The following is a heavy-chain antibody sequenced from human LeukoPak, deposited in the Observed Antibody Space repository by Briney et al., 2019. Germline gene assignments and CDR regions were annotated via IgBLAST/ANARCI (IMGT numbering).Heavy chain of an antibody. Sequence: PSETLSLTCAVYGGSFSGYYWSWIRQPPGKGLEWIGEINHSGSTNYNPSLKSQVTISVDTSKNQFSLKLSSVTAADTAVYYCARRVGYYYGSGSLNWFDPWGQGTLVTVSS. D-gene: IGHD3-10*01. CDR1: GGSFSGYY. CDR2: INHSGST. V-gene: IGHV4-34*01. CDR3: ARRVGYYYGSGSLNWFDP. J-gene: IGHJ5*02.